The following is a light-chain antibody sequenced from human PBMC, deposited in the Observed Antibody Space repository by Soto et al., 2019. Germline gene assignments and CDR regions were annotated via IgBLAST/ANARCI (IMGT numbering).Light chain of an antibody. J-gene: IGKJ2*01. Sequence: DIVMTQSPLSLPVTPGEPASISCRSSQSLLHSNGYNYLDWYLQKLGQSLQLLIYLGSNRASGVPDRFSGSGSGTDFTLKISRVEAEDVGVYYCMQALQTPMYTFGQGTKLEIK. CDR2: LGS. CDR3: MQALQTPMYT. V-gene: IGKV2-28*01. CDR1: QSLLHSNGYNY.